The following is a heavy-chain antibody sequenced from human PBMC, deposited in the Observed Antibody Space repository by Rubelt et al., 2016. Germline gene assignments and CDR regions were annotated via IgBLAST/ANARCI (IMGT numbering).Heavy chain of an antibody. CDR3: VRPKINSAWNWFDP. D-gene: IGHD6-19*01. J-gene: IGHJ5*02. CDR2: VKSKTDGGTV. Sequence: GGGVVQPGRSLRLPCAASGLTFSSYGMHWVRQAPGKGLEWVGRVKSKTDGGTVDYAAPVKGRFTISRDDSKNTLYLQMKSLITEDTAVYYCVRPKINSAWNWFDPWGQGTLVTVSS. V-gene: IGHV3-15*01. CDR1: GLTFSSYG.